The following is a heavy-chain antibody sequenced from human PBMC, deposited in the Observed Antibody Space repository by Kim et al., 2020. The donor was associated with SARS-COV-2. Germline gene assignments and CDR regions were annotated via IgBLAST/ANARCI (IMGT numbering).Heavy chain of an antibody. D-gene: IGHD1-26*01. CDR3: VKDGHPNGATYFFDN. CDR1: GFNFQDYT. CDR2: ISWHGASF. Sequence: GGSLRLSCAASGFNFQDYTMYWIRQTPDKRLEWVSHISWHGASFEYADSVKGRFIISRDNRKKSLYLQMNSLRGEDTALYYCVKDGHPNGATYFFDNWGQGTQVTVFS. V-gene: IGHV3-43*01. J-gene: IGHJ4*02.